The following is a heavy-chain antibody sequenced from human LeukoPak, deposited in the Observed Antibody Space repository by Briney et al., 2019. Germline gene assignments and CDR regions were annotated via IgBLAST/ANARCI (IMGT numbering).Heavy chain of an antibody. J-gene: IGHJ4*02. D-gene: IGHD2-8*01. CDR1: VYTLSYYG. CDR2: ITTYNGNR. V-gene: IGHV1-18*01. CDR3: ARDCSNGVCFPRDY. Sequence: ASVTVSCKASVYTLSYYGISWVRQAPGQRLEWGGWITTYNGNRKYAEKFQGRVTMTTDTSTSTYYMEMRGLRSDDTAIYYCARDCSNGVCFPRDYWGQGTQITVST.